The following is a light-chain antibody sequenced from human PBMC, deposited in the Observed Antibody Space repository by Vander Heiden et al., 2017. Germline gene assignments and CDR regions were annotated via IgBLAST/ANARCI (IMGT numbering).Light chain of an antibody. CDR3: QQDDSYART. CDR2: AAS. CDR1: QGISSY. Sequence: AIRMTQSPSSFSASTGDRVTITCRASQGISSYLAWYQQKPGKAPKLLIYAASTLQSGVPSRFSGSGSGTDFTLTISCLQSEDFATYYCQQDDSYARTFGQGTKVEIK. J-gene: IGKJ1*01. V-gene: IGKV1-8*01.